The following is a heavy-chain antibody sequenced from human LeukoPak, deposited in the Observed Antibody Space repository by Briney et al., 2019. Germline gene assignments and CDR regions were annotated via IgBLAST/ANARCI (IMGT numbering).Heavy chain of an antibody. CDR3: ARRDTFDP. CDR2: IYYSGST. J-gene: IGHJ5*02. D-gene: IGHD5-18*01. V-gene: IGHV4-59*08. CDR1: GGPISSYY. Sequence: PSETLSLTCTVSGGPISSYYWSWIRQPPGKGLEWIGYIYYSGSTNYNPSLKSRVTISVDTSKNQFSLKLSSVTAADTAVYYCARRDTFDPWGQGTLVTVSS.